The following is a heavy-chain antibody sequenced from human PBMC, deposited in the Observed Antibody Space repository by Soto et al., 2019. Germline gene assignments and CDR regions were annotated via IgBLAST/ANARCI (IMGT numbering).Heavy chain of an antibody. CDR1: GYTFSTYG. D-gene: IGHD2-15*01. J-gene: IGHJ4*02. CDR3: ARGGLSFGALDY. V-gene: IGHV1-18*01. Sequence: QVPLVQSGAEVKEPGASVKVSCKASGYTFSTYGITWLRQAPGQGLEWMGWISTSNGYANYARNLQGRVTMTTDTSTRTTHKDLTNLRSDDTAVYFCARGGLSFGALDYWGQGTLVTVSS. CDR2: ISTSNGYA.